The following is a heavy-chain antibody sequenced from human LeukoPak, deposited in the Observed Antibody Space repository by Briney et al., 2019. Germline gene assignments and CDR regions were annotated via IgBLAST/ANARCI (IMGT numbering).Heavy chain of an antibody. J-gene: IGHJ4*02. CDR3: MAEGSSPWEGY. V-gene: IGHV3-7*01. Sequence: PGGSLRLSCADSGFTFRRHWMDWVRQAPGKGLEWVANIKEDGSVKNYVDSVKGRFTISRDNAKNSLYLQMNSLRAEDTAVYYCMAEGSSPWEGYWGQGTLVTVSS. D-gene: IGHD1-26*01. CDR1: GFTFRRHW. CDR2: IKEDGSVK.